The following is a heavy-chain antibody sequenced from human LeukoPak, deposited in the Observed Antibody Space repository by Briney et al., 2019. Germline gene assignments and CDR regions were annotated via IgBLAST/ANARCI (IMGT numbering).Heavy chain of an antibody. D-gene: IGHD2-21*02. CDR3: AKDPIVVVTATFQH. J-gene: IGHJ1*01. CDR1: GFTFSSYA. CDR2: ISGSGGST. V-gene: IGHV3-23*01. Sequence: GGSLRHSCAASGFTFSSYAVSWVRQAPGKGLEWVSAISGSGGSTYYADSVKGRFPISRDNSKNTLYLQMNSLRAEDTAVYYCAKDPIVVVTATFQHWGQGTLVTVSS.